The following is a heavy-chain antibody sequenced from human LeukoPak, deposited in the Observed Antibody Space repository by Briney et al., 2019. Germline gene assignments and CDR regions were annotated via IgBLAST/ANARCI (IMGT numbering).Heavy chain of an antibody. D-gene: IGHD3-16*02. Sequence: PSETLSLTCGVYGGSFSAYRWNWIRRPPGKDLEWVGEINHSGSAKYHPSFKSRVTISVDTSKNQVSLSLNSVTAADTAVYYCAGGPRESFYNWFGPWGQGTPVTVSS. CDR3: AGGPRESFYNWFGP. V-gene: IGHV4-34*01. CDR2: INHSGSA. J-gene: IGHJ5*02. CDR1: GGSFSAYR.